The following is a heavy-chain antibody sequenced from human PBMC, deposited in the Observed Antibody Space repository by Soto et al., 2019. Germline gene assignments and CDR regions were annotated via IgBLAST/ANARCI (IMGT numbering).Heavy chain of an antibody. J-gene: IGHJ4*02. CDR3: ACNYYDSSGYYYFDY. Sequence: GASVKVSCKASGYTFTSYYMHWVRQAPGQGLEWMGIINPSGGSTSYAQKFQGRVTMTRDTSTSTVYMELSSLRSEDTAVYYCACNYYDSSGYYYFDYWGQGTLVTVSS. CDR1: GYTFTSYY. V-gene: IGHV1-46*01. D-gene: IGHD3-22*01. CDR2: INPSGGST.